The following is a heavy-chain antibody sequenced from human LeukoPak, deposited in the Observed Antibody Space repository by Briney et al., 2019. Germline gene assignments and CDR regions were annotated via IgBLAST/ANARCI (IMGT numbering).Heavy chain of an antibody. J-gene: IGHJ6*02. CDR2: IYHSGST. Sequence: SETLSLTCAVSGGSISSGGYSWSWIRQPPGKGLERIGYIYHSGSTYYNPSLKSRVTISVDRSKNQFSLKLSSVTAADTAVYHCARDNWNYGSSMDVWGQGTTVTVSS. D-gene: IGHD1-7*01. CDR3: ARDNWNYGSSMDV. V-gene: IGHV4-30-2*01. CDR1: GGSISSGGYS.